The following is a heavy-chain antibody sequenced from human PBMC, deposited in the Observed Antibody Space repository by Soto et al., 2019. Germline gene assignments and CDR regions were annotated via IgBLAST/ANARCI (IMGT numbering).Heavy chain of an antibody. CDR3: ARDRSRLLLPFLEWLPFCGMDV. CDR1: GYTFTSYG. Sequence: QVQLVQSGAEVKKPGASVKVSCKASGYTFTSYGISWVRQAPGQGLEWMGWISAYNGNTNYAQKLQGRVTMTTVTAPSTAYMELTSLRSDDTAVYYCARDRSRLLLPFLEWLPFCGMDVWGQGTTVTVSS. CDR2: ISAYNGNT. V-gene: IGHV1-18*01. J-gene: IGHJ6*02. D-gene: IGHD3-3*01.